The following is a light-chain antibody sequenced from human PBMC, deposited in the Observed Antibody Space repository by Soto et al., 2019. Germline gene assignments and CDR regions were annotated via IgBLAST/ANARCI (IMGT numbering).Light chain of an antibody. CDR2: GAS. V-gene: IGKV3-20*01. CDR3: QQYGSSRT. CDR1: QSVSSSY. Sequence: EIVLTQSPGTLSLSPGERATLSCRASQSVSSSYLVWYQQKPGQAPRLLIYGASSRATGIPDRFSGSGSGTDFTLTISILEPEDFAVYYCQQYGSSRTFGQGTKVEIK. J-gene: IGKJ1*01.